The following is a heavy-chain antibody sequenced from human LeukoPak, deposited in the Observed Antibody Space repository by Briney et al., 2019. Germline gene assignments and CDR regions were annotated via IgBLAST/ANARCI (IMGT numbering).Heavy chain of an antibody. CDR2: IYYTGSA. V-gene: IGHV4-59*01. D-gene: IGHD3-10*01. CDR3: ARDHNLLLWFGEFDT. CDR1: GASISSYY. J-gene: IGHJ5*02. Sequence: SETLSLTCTVSGASISSYYRSWIRQPPGKGLEWIGYIYYTGSADYNPSLKNRLTISIDTSKSQFSLRLSSVTAADTAVYYCARDHNLLLWFGEFDTWGQGTLVTVSS.